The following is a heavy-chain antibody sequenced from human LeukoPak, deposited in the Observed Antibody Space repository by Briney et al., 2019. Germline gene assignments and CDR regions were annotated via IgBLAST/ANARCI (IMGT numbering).Heavy chain of an antibody. V-gene: IGHV1-46*01. CDR1: GYTFTSYY. CDR3: ARDLDSSSSGFDY. D-gene: IGHD6-6*01. Sequence: GSVKVSCKASGYTFTSYYMHWVRQPGGQGLEWMGIINPSGGSTSYAQKFQGRVTMTRHMSTSTVYMELSSLRSEDTAVYYCARDLDSSSSGFDYWGQGTLVTVSS. J-gene: IGHJ4*02. CDR2: INPSGGST.